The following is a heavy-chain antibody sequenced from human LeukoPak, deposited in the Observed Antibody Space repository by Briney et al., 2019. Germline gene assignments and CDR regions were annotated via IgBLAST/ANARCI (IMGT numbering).Heavy chain of an antibody. CDR1: GYSFTSYW. CDR2: IDPSDSYT. J-gene: IGHJ4*02. CDR3: ARRGSSGYRIDY. V-gene: IGHV5-10-1*01. Sequence: GESLKISCKGSGYSFTSYWIGWVRQMPGKGLEWMGRIDPSDSYTNYSPSFQGHVTISADKSISTAYLQWSSLKASDTAMYYCARRGSSGYRIDYWGQGTLVTVSS. D-gene: IGHD3-22*01.